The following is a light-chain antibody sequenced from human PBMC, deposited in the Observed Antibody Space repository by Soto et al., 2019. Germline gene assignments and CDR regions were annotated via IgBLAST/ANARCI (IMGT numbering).Light chain of an antibody. Sequence: EIVMTQSPATLSVSPGERATLSCRASHSVSSRLAWYQQKPGQAPRLLIYGASTRATGLPARFSGSGSGTEFTLTISSLQPEDFATYYCQQSYSTPFTFGPGTKVDIK. CDR1: HSVSSR. CDR2: GAS. V-gene: IGKV3-15*01. CDR3: QQSYSTPFT. J-gene: IGKJ3*01.